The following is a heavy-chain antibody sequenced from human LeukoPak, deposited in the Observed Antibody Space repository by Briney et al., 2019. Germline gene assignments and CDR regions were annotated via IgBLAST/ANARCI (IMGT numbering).Heavy chain of an antibody. CDR2: INPNSGGA. D-gene: IGHD5-12*01. V-gene: IGHV1-2*02. Sequence: ASVKVSCKASGYTFTGYYMHWVRQAPGQGLEWMGWINPNSGGANYAQKFQGRVTMTRDTSISTAYMELSRLRSDDTAVYYCAKMTGGYDWRYFDYWGQGTLVTVSS. CDR1: GYTFTGYY. J-gene: IGHJ4*02. CDR3: AKMTGGYDWRYFDY.